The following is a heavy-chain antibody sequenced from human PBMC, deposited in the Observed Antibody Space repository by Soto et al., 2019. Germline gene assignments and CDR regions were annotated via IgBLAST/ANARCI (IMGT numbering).Heavy chain of an antibody. J-gene: IGHJ3*01. CDR1: GFTFSTYW. D-gene: IGHD3-22*01. V-gene: IGHV3-7*04. Sequence: PGGSLRLSCAASGFTFSTYWMTWVRQAPGKGLEWVANIKQDGLAAWYVESVKGRFTISRDNAKKSLYLQMNSLRVEDTAMYYCARGDYHDTSGPFSDAFDVWGPGTMVTVSS. CDR2: IKQDGLAA. CDR3: ARGDYHDTSGPFSDAFDV.